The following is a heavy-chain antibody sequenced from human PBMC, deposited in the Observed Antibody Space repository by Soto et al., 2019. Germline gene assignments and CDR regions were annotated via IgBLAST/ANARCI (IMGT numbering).Heavy chain of an antibody. CDR1: GFSLSTSGMC. V-gene: IGHV2-70*01. CDR3: ARIPATIFGVVSNYYYYYGMDV. J-gene: IGHJ6*02. CDR2: IDWDDYK. D-gene: IGHD3-3*01. Sequence: SGPTLVNPTQTLTLTCTFSGFSLSTSGMCVSWIRQPPGKALEWLALIDWDDYKYYSTSLXXSLTISXDPSKNQVVLTMTNMDPVDTATYYCARIPATIFGVVSNYYYYYGMDVWGQGTTVTVSS.